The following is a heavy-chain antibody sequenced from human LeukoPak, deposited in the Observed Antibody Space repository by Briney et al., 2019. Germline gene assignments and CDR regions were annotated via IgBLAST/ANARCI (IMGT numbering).Heavy chain of an antibody. CDR2: IYYSGST. Sequence: TSETLSLTCTVSGGSISSYYWSWIRQPPGKGLEWIGYIYYSGSTNYNPSLKSRVTISVDTSKNQFSLKLSSVTAADTAVYYCARVSGHPVYYYGMDVWGQGTTVTVSS. V-gene: IGHV4-59*01. CDR3: ARVSGHPVYYYGMDV. CDR1: GGSISSYY. J-gene: IGHJ6*02.